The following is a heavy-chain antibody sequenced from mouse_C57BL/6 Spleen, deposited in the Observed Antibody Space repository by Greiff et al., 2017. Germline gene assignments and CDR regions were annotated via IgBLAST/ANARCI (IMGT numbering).Heavy chain of an antibody. D-gene: IGHD1-1*01. V-gene: IGHV5-16*01. CDR3: ARDQDYGSTDWYFDV. J-gene: IGHJ1*03. CDR2: INYDGSST. CDR1: GFTFSDYY. Sequence: EVQLVESEGGLVQPGSSMKLSCTASGFTFSDYYMAWVRQVPEKGLEWVANINYDGSSTYYLDSLKSRFIISRDNAKNILYLQMSSLKSEDTATYYCARDQDYGSTDWYFDVWGTGTTVTVSS.